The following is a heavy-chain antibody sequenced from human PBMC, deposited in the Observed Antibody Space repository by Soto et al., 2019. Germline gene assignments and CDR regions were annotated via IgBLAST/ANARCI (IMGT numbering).Heavy chain of an antibody. Sequence: PSETLSLTCAVYGGSFSGYYWSWIRQPPGKGREWIGEINHSGSTNYNPSLKSRVTISVDTSKNQFSLKLSSVTAADTAVYYCARVGRFLNWFDPWGQGTLVTVPQ. CDR2: INHSGST. V-gene: IGHV4-34*01. CDR3: ARVGRFLNWFDP. D-gene: IGHD1-26*01. CDR1: GGSFSGYY. J-gene: IGHJ5*02.